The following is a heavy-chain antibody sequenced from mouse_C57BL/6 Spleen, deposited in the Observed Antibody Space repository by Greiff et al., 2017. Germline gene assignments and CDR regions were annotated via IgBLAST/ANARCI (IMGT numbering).Heavy chain of an antibody. V-gene: IGHV1-52*01. CDR2: IDPSDSET. J-gene: IGHJ1*03. CDR3: AKEGGGYFDV. CDR1: GYTFTSYW. Sequence: QVQLKQPGAELVRPGSSVKLSCKASGYTFTSYWMHWVKQRPIQGLEWIGNIDPSDSETHYNQKFKDKATLTVDKSSSTAYMQLSSLTSEDSAVYYCAKEGGGYFDVWGTGTTVTVSS.